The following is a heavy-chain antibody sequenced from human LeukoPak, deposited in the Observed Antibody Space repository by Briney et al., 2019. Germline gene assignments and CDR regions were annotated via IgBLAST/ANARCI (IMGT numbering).Heavy chain of an antibody. Sequence: PSETLSLTCTVSGGSISNYYWSWIRQPPGKGLEWIGYIYYSESPSYNSSLKSRVTISVDTSKNQFSLKLTSVAAADTAVYYCARDRGWGSVDYWGQGTLVTVSS. J-gene: IGHJ4*02. CDR1: GGSISNYY. CDR2: IYYSESP. V-gene: IGHV4-59*01. D-gene: IGHD7-27*01. CDR3: ARDRGWGSVDY.